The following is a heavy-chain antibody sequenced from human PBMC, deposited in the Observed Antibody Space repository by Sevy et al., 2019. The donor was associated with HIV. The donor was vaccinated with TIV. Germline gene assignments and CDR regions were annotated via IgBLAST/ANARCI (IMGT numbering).Heavy chain of an antibody. CDR2: LNPNSGGT. J-gene: IGHJ4*02. V-gene: IGHV1-2*02. D-gene: IGHD5-18*01. CDR1: GYTFTGHY. Sequence: ASVKVSCKASGYTFTGHYVHWVRQAPGQGLEWMGWLNPNSGGTNYAQKFQGRVTMTRDTSISTVYMDLSRLRFDDTAVYYCATPDTAQYYFHYWGQGTLVTVSS. CDR3: ATPDTAQYYFHY.